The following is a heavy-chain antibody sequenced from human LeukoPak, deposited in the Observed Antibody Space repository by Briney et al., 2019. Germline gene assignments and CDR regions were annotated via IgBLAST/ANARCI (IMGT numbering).Heavy chain of an antibody. J-gene: IGHJ5*02. Sequence: GASVKLSCKASGYTVTVYYMHWGRQAPGPGHGWVGRGNPNSGGTNYALNFQGRVTMDRDTSISTAYLDLSRLSADDTAVYYCARESTSGASGSYNSVGGFDPGGKGTMVTVS. CDR2: GNPNSGGT. V-gene: IGHV1-2*02. CDR3: ARESTSGASGSYNSVGGFDP. CDR1: GYTVTVYY. D-gene: IGHD3-10*01.